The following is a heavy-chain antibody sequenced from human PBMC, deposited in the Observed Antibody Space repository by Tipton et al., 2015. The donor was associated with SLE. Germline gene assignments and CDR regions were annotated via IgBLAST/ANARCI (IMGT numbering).Heavy chain of an antibody. J-gene: IGHJ4*02. CDR1: GGSISSGSYY. V-gene: IGHV4-61*09. D-gene: IGHD6-13*01. CDR3: ARVGGSSWFSYFDY. Sequence: TLSLTCTVSGGSISSGSYYWSWIRQPAGKGLEWIGHIYTSGSTNYNPSLKSRVTISVDTSKNQFSLKLSSVTAADTAVYYCARVGGSSWFSYFDYWGQGTLVTVSP. CDR2: IYTSGST.